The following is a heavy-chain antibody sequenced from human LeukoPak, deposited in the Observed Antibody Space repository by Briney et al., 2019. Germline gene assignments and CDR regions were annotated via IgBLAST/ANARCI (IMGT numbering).Heavy chain of an antibody. D-gene: IGHD6-6*01. J-gene: IGHJ6*01. V-gene: IGHV3-9*01. Sequence: GRSLRLSCAASGFTFDDYAMHWIRQAPGKGLEWVSGINWNSGSIVYADSVKGRFTISRDNAKNSLYLQMNSLRAEDRALYFCGKGWNSSSSYGKDRWGKR. CDR1: GFTFDDYA. CDR2: INWNSGSI. CDR3: GKGWNSSSSYGKDR.